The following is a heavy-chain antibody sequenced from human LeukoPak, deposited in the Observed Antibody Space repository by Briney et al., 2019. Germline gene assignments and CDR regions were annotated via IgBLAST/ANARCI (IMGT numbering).Heavy chain of an antibody. D-gene: IGHD1-26*01. V-gene: IGHV4-38-2*02. CDR2: IYYSGST. CDR1: GYSISSGYY. Sequence: SETLSLTCTVSGYSISSGYYWGWIRQPPGKGLEWIGSIYYSGSTYYNPSLKSRVTISVDTSKNQFSLKLSSVTAADTAVYYCARDPLDRIVGATLGFDYWGQGTLVTVSS. J-gene: IGHJ4*02. CDR3: ARDPLDRIVGATLGFDY.